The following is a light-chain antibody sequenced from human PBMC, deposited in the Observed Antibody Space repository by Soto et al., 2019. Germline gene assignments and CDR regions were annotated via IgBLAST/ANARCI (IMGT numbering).Light chain of an antibody. CDR3: SSFTNTYSYV. J-gene: IGLJ1*01. Sequence: QSALTQPASVSGSPGQRITISCIGTSVDVGAYNYVSWYQQHPGKAPRLMIYDVSNRPSGASNRFSGSKSGNTASLTISGLQAEDEADYYCSSFTNTYSYVFGTGTKLTVL. V-gene: IGLV2-14*01. CDR1: SVDVGAYNY. CDR2: DVS.